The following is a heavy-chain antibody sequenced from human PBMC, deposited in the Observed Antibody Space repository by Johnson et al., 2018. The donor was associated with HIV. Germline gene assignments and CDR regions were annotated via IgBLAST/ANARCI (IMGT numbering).Heavy chain of an antibody. CDR2: IRYDGSNN. J-gene: IGHJ3*02. D-gene: IGHD3-22*01. CDR1: GFTFRSYG. CDR3: ATSGNYDDDAFDI. V-gene: IGHV3-30*02. Sequence: QVQLVESGGGVVQPGGSLRLSCAASGFTFRSYGMHWVRQAPGKGLEWVAFIRYDGSNNYYGDSVKGRFTISRDNDKNTLYLQMNSLRAEDTAVYYCATSGNYDDDAFDIWGQGTMVTVSS.